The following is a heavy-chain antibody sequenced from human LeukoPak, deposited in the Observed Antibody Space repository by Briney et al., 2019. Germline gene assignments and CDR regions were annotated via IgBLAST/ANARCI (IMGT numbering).Heavy chain of an antibody. CDR1: GFTFSSYS. V-gene: IGHV3-21*01. Sequence: GGSLRLSCAASGFTFSSYSMNWVRQAPGKGLEWVSSISSSSNYIYYADSVKGRFTISRDNAKNSLYLQMNSLRAEDTAVYYCARDRAPTVTPVNWFDPWGQGTLVTVSS. J-gene: IGHJ5*02. CDR3: ARDRAPTVTPVNWFDP. CDR2: ISSSSNYI. D-gene: IGHD4-17*01.